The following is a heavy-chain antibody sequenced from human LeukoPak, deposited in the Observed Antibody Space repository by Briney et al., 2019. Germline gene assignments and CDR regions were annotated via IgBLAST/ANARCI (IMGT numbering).Heavy chain of an antibody. CDR1: GGSFSDYY. V-gene: IGHV4-34*01. CDR3: TRGQDGYDDY. Sequence: TSETLSLTCAVYGGSFSDYYWSWIRQPPGKGLEWIGEIEHSGSTNYNPSLKSRVTISVDTSKNQFSLKLSSVTAADTAVYYCTRGQDGYDDYWGQGTLVTVSS. D-gene: IGHD5-24*01. J-gene: IGHJ4*02. CDR2: IEHSGST.